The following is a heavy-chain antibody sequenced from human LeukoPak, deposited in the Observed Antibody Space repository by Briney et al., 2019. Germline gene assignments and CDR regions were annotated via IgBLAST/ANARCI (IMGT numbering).Heavy chain of an antibody. D-gene: IGHD6-13*01. CDR2: IYYSGST. CDR1: GGSISSSSYY. J-gene: IGHJ4*02. CDR3: ARETTGAGTARPFDY. Sequence: SSETLSLTCTVSGGSISSSSYYWGWIRQPPGKGLEWIGSIYYSGSTYYNPSLKSRVTISVDTSKNQFSLKLSSVTAADTAVYYCARETTGAGTARPFDYWGQGTLVTVSS. V-gene: IGHV4-39*02.